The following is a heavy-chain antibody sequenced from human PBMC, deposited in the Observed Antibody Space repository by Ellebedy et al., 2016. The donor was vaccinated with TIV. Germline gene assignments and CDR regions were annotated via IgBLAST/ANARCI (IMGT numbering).Heavy chain of an antibody. CDR2: ISGSGDST. CDR1: GFTFSSYA. J-gene: IGHJ4*02. D-gene: IGHD3-9*01. V-gene: IGHV3-23*01. Sequence: GESLKISCAASGFTFSSYAMSWVRQAPGKGLEWVSGISGSGDSTYYADSVKGRFTISRDNSKNTLYLQMNSLRAEDTAVYYCAKGRYFGGYYFDYWGQGTLVTASS. CDR3: AKGRYFGGYYFDY.